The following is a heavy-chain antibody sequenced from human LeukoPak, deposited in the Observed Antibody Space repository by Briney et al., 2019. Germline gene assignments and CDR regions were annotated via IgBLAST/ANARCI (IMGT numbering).Heavy chain of an antibody. CDR3: ARGDYDISTGYQTLFDY. CDR2: IHQSGST. V-gene: IGHV4-38-2*02. D-gene: IGHD3-9*01. CDR1: GNSISSGYY. J-gene: IGHJ4*02. Sequence: SETLSLTCTVYGNSISSGYYWAWIRQPPGKGLEWIGSIHQSGSTYYNPSLKSRVTISVDTSKNQFSLKLSSVTAADTAVYYCARGDYDISTGYQTLFDYWGQGTLVTVSS.